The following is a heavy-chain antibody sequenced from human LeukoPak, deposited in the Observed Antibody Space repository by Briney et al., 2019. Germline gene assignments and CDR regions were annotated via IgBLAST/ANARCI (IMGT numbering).Heavy chain of an antibody. J-gene: IGHJ3*02. Sequence: GSLRLSCAASGFTFSRYWMHWVRQAPGKGLEWIGEVYRSATTDYNPSLKSRVTLSVDKSKHHFSLEVNSVTAADTAVYYCTSHYYDSPGSDAFDIWGQGTMVTVSS. CDR3: TSHYYDSPGSDAFDI. V-gene: IGHV4-4*02. CDR1: GFTFSRYW. CDR2: VYRSATT. D-gene: IGHD3-22*01.